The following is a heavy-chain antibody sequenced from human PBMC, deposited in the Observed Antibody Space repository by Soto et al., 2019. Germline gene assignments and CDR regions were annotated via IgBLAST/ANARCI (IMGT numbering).Heavy chain of an antibody. CDR3: AGGDNCYGMGV. J-gene: IGHJ6*02. Sequence: QVQLVESGGGVVQPGRSLRLSCAASGFTFSSYIMHWVRQAPGKGLEWVAVISYDGSNKDYADSVKGRFTISRDNSKNTLYLQLSSLRAEDTAVYYCAGGDNCYGMGVWGQGTTVTVSS. D-gene: IGHD2-15*01. CDR2: ISYDGSNK. V-gene: IGHV3-30-3*01. CDR1: GFTFSSYI.